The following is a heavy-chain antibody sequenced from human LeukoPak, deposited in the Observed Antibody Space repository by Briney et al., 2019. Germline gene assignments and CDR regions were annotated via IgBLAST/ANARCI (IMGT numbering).Heavy chain of an antibody. V-gene: IGHV4-59*01. CDR1: GGSISSYY. CDR3: ARGEAIFGVVTLKH. J-gene: IGHJ4*02. CDR2: IYYSGST. D-gene: IGHD3-3*01. Sequence: PSETLSLTCTVSGGSISSYYWSWIRQPPGKGLEWIGYIYYSGSTNYNPSLKSRVTISVDTSKNQFSLKLSSVTAADTAVYYCARGEAIFGVVTLKHWGQGTLVTVSS.